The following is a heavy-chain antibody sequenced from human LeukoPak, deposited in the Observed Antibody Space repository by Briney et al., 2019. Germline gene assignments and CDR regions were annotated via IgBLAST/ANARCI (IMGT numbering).Heavy chain of an antibody. CDR1: RFSFSSYW. V-gene: IGHV3-7*01. Sequence: GGSLRLSCAASRFSFSSYWMSWVRQAPGKGREWVANIKQDGSEKYYVDSVKGRFTISRDNAKNSLYLQMNSLRAEDTAVYYCARDGYSGYDRYFDYWGQGTLVTVSS. CDR2: IKQDGSEK. J-gene: IGHJ4*02. D-gene: IGHD5-12*01. CDR3: ARDGYSGYDRYFDY.